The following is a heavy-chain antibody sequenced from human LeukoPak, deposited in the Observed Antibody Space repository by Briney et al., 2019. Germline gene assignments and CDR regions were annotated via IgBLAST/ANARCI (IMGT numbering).Heavy chain of an antibody. CDR3: ARACRPIWDILTGPNWFDP. J-gene: IGHJ5*02. V-gene: IGHV7-4-1*02. D-gene: IGHD3-9*01. CDR2: INTNTGNP. Sequence: ASVKVSCKASGYTFTSYAMNWVRQAPGQGLEWMGWINTNTGNPTYAQGFTGRFVFSLDTSVSTAYLQISSLKAEDTAVYYCARACRPIWDILTGPNWFDPWGQGTLVTVSS. CDR1: GYTFTSYA.